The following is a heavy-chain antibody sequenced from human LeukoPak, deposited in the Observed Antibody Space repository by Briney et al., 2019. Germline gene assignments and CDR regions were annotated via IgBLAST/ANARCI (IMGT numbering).Heavy chain of an antibody. CDR2: ISGSGGST. CDR1: GFTFSSYA. Sequence: GGSLRLSCAASGFTFSSYAMSWVRQAPGKGPEWVSAISGSGGSTYYADSVKGRFTISRDNSKNTLYLQMNSLRAEDTAVYYCAKASYSSGSYYYGMDVWGQGTTVTVSS. J-gene: IGHJ6*02. D-gene: IGHD6-19*01. CDR3: AKASYSSGSYYYGMDV. V-gene: IGHV3-23*01.